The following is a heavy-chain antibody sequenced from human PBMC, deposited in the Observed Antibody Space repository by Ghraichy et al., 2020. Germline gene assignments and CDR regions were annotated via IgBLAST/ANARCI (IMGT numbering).Heavy chain of an antibody. CDR3: ARNKTGNLSGWFDP. D-gene: IGHD1-14*01. V-gene: IGHV4-39*01. J-gene: IGHJ5*02. Sequence: SQTLSLTCTVSGGSISSYSDYWGWLRQHPGKGPEWIGSIYNSVSTHYNPSLKSRVTISIDTSKDQFSLRLTSVTAADTAIYYCARNKTGNLSGWFDPWGQGSLVIVSS. CDR1: GGSISSYSDY. CDR2: IYNSVST.